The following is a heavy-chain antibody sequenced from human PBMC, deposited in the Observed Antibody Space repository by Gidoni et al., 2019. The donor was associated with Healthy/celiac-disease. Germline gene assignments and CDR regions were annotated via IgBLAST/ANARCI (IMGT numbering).Heavy chain of an antibody. D-gene: IGHD6-13*01. J-gene: IGHJ4*02. V-gene: IGHV3-23*01. CDR3: ARGAQQQLAGFDY. CDR1: GFTFSSYA. CDR2: ISGSGGST. Sequence: EVQLLESGGGLVQPGGSLRLSCAASGFTFSSYAMSWVRQAPGKGLEGVSAISGSGGSTYYADSVKGRFTISRDNSKNTLYLQMNSRRAEDTAVYYCARGAQQQLAGFDYWGQGTLVTVSS.